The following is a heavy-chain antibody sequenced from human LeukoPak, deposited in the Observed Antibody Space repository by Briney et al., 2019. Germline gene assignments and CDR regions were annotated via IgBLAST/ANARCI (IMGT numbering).Heavy chain of an antibody. Sequence: SETLSLTCAVYGGSFSGYYWSWIRQPPGKGLEWIGEINHSGSTNYNPSLKSRVTISVDTSKNQSSLKLSSVTAADTAVYYCARGGGITIFGVVMAFDYWGQGTLVTVSS. CDR1: GGSFSGYY. CDR2: INHSGST. D-gene: IGHD3-3*01. J-gene: IGHJ4*02. V-gene: IGHV4-34*01. CDR3: ARGGGITIFGVVMAFDY.